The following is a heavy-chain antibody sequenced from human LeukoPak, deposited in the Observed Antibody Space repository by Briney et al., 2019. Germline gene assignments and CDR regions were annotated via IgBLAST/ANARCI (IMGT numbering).Heavy chain of an antibody. J-gene: IGHJ4*02. D-gene: IGHD3-22*01. CDR3: ARDKGGLYYYDSSGYYPSHFDY. CDR2: INPNSGGT. CDR1: GYTFTGYY. Sequence: ASVKVSCKASGYTFTGYYMHWVRQAPGQGLEWMGWINPNSGGTNYAQKFRGRVTMTRDTSISTAYMELSRLRSDDTAVYYCARDKGGLYYYDSSGYYPSHFDYWGQGTLVTVSS. V-gene: IGHV1-2*02.